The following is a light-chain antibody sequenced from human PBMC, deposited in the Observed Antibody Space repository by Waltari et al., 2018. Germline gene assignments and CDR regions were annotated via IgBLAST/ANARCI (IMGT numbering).Light chain of an antibody. CDR1: QSVLYSSNNKNY. CDR3: QQYYSSPQT. J-gene: IGKJ1*01. CDR2: WAS. V-gene: IGKV4-1*01. Sequence: DIVMTQSPDSLAVSLGERATINCKSSQSVLYSSNNKNYLAWYQQKPGQSPKVLIYWASTRESGVPDRFSGSGSGTDFSLTISSLQAEDVAVYYCQQYYSSPQTFGQGTKVEIK.